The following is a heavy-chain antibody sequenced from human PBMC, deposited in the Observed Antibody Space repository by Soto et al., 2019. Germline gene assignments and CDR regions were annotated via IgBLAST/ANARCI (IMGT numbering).Heavy chain of an antibody. Sequence: QITFKESGPTLVKPTQHLTLTCTFSGFSLTTSGRGVGWMRQPPGKALEWLALFFWGGDKRYSPSLKTRLTLSKDTSKNQVVLTMPNMGTEDTATYYCEHRLAMMDDCDVWGQGTVVTVSS. V-gene: IGHV2-5*02. J-gene: IGHJ3*01. CDR3: EHRLAMMDDCDV. D-gene: IGHD3-16*01. CDR1: GFSLTTSGRG. CDR2: FFWGGDK.